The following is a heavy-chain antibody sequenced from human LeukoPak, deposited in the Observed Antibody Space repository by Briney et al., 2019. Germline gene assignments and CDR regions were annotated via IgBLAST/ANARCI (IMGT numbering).Heavy chain of an antibody. J-gene: IGHJ1*01. CDR3: ARSIAAAGPAEYFQH. D-gene: IGHD6-13*01. V-gene: IGHV4-38-2*02. Sequence: SETLSLTCTVSGYSISSGYYWGWIRQPPGKGLEWIGSIYHSGSTYYNPSLKSRVTISVDTSKNQFSLKLSSVTAADTAVYYCARSIAAAGPAEYFQHWGQGTLVTVSS. CDR1: GYSISSGYY. CDR2: IYHSGST.